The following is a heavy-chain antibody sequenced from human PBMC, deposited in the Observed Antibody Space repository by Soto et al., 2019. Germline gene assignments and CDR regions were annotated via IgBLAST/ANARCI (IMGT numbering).Heavy chain of an antibody. V-gene: IGHV1-69*08. CDR3: AREESSSGSGDFFDY. CDR1: GGTFSSYT. D-gene: IGHD3-10*01. J-gene: IGHJ4*02. CDR2: IIPSLGIA. Sequence: QVQLVQSGAEVKKPGSSVKVSCKASGGTFSSYTISWVRQAPGQGLEWMGRIIPSLGIANYPQKFQGRVTIPADKSSITAYMELSCLRSEATAGYYCAREESSSGSGDFFDYWGQGTLFTVSS.